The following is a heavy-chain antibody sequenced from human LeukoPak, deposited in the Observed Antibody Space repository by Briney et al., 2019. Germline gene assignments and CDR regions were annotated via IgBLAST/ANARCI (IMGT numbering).Heavy chain of an antibody. CDR2: IVVGSGNT. V-gene: IGHV1-58*02. D-gene: IGHD2-2*01. J-gene: IGHJ5*02. CDR3: AAAGYCSSTSCPPAGP. Sequence: SVKVSCKASGFTFTSSAMQWVRQARGQRIEWIGWIVVGSGNTNYAQKFQERVTITRDMSTSTAYMELSSLRSEDTAVYYCAAAGYCSSTSCPPAGPWGQGTLVTVSS. CDR1: GFTFTSSA.